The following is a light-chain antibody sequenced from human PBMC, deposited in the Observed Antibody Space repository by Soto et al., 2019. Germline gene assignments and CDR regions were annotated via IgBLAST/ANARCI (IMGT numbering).Light chain of an antibody. J-gene: IGKJ1*01. V-gene: IGKV2-28*01. CDR3: MQALQPPWT. Sequence: DIVMTQSPLSLPVTPGETASISCRSSQSLLHSNGYNYLDWYLQKPGQSPQLLIYLGSARASVVPDRFSGSGSGTDFTLKISRVEAEDVGVYYCMQALQPPWTFGQGTKVEIK. CDR1: QSLLHSNGYNY. CDR2: LGS.